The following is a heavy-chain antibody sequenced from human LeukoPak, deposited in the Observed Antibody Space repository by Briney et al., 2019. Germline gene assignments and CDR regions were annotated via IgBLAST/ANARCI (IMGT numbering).Heavy chain of an antibody. CDR3: ALFSGYAQGAAQLDY. CDR2: ISYDGSNK. CDR1: GFTFSSYA. V-gene: IGHV3-30-3*01. Sequence: PGGSLRLSCAASGFTFSSYAMHWVRQAPGKGLEWVAVISYDGSNKYYADSVKGRFTISRDNSKNTLYLQMNSLRAEDTAVYYCALFSGYAQGAAQLDYWGQGTLVTVSS. J-gene: IGHJ4*02. D-gene: IGHD5-12*01.